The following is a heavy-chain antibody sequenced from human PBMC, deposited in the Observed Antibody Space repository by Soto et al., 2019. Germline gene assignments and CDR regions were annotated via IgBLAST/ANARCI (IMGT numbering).Heavy chain of an antibody. V-gene: IGHV4-39*01. CDR1: DGSISSSNYY. Sequence: QLQLQESGPGLVKPSETLSFTCTVSDGSISSSNYYWGWIRQPPGKGLEWIGSIYYSGSTYYNPSLKSRVTISVDTSTKQFSLKLNSVTAADAAVYYCASRYCYGYHLDFWGQGTLVTVSS. CDR2: IYYSGST. CDR3: ASRYCYGYHLDF. J-gene: IGHJ4*02. D-gene: IGHD5-18*01.